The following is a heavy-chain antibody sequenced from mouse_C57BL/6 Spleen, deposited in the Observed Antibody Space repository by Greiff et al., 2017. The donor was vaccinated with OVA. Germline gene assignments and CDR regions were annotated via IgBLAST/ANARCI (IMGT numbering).Heavy chain of an antibody. Sequence: QVQLQQPGAELVRPGSSVKLSCKASGYTFTSYWMHWVKQRPIQGLEWIGNIDPSDSETHYNQKFKDKATLTVDKSSSTAYMQLSRLTSEDSAVYYCARRSNSRDYFDYWGQGTTLTVSS. D-gene: IGHD2-5*01. J-gene: IGHJ2*01. V-gene: IGHV1-52*01. CDR1: GYTFTSYW. CDR2: IDPSDSET. CDR3: ARRSNSRDYFDY.